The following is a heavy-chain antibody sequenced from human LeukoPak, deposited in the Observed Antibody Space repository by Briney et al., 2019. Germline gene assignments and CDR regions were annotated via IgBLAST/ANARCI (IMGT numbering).Heavy chain of an antibody. Sequence: GGSLRLSCGASGSTFSASDMHWVRQAPGKGLEWVSVIYSGGSTYYSDSVKGRFTISRDNSKNTLYLQMNSLRAEDTAVYYCARNIGGVGYWGQGTLVTVSS. CDR3: ARNIGGVGY. V-gene: IGHV3-53*01. CDR2: IYSGGST. CDR1: GSTFSASD. D-gene: IGHD2-21*01. J-gene: IGHJ4*02.